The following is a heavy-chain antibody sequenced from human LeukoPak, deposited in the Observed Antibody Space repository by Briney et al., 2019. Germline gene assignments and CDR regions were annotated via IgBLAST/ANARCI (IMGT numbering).Heavy chain of an antibody. CDR3: ARDNDSRDPPHFDY. Sequence: ASVKVSCKASGYTFTSYGISCVRQAPGQGLEWMGWISAYNGNTNYAQKLKGRVTMTTDTSTSTAYMELRSLRSEDTAVYYCARDNDSRDPPHFDYWGQGTLVTVSS. J-gene: IGHJ4*02. D-gene: IGHD3-16*01. CDR1: GYTFTSYG. V-gene: IGHV1-18*01. CDR2: ISAYNGNT.